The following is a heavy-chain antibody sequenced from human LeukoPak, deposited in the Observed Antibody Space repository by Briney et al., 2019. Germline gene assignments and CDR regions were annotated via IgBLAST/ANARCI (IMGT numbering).Heavy chain of an antibody. CDR3: ARDGIAAAIDY. J-gene: IGHJ4*02. Sequence: GGSLRLSCAASGFTFSSYGTHWVRQAPGKGLEWVAVIWYDGSNKYYADSVKGRFTISRDNSKNTLYLQMNSLRAEDTAVYYCARDGIAAAIDYWGQGTLVTVSS. V-gene: IGHV3-33*01. CDR2: IWYDGSNK. D-gene: IGHD6-13*01. CDR1: GFTFSSYG.